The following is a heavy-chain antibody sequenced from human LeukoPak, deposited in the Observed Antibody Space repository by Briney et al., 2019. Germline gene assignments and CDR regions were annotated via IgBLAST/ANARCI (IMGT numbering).Heavy chain of an antibody. J-gene: IGHJ4*02. Sequence: GGSLRLSCAASGFTFNSYAMSWVRQAPGKGLEWVSAIRGSGGGTYYADSVKGRFTISRDDSKNTLYLQMNSLRAEDTAVYYCASLIGYNNAYWGQGTLVSVSS. CDR2: IRGSGGGT. CDR1: GFTFNSYA. CDR3: ASLIGYNNAY. D-gene: IGHD1-14*01. V-gene: IGHV3-23*01.